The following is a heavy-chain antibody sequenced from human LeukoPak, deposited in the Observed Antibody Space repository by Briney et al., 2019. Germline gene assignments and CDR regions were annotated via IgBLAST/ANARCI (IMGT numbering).Heavy chain of an antibody. D-gene: IGHD1-26*01. CDR3: AKHPGDFTGIVTYYYMDV. CDR1: GFTFSRYG. CDR2: ISGSGEST. Sequence: GGTLRLSCGASGFTFSRYGMSWVRQAPGKGLEWVSAISGSGESTYYADSVKGRFTISRDNSKNTLFLQMNSLRAEDTAVYYCAKHPGDFTGIVTYYYMDVWGKGTTVTVSS. V-gene: IGHV3-23*01. J-gene: IGHJ6*03.